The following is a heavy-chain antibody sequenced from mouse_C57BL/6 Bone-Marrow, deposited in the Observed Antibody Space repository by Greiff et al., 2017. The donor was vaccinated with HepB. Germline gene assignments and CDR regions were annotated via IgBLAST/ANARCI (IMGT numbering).Heavy chain of an antibody. V-gene: IGHV14-3*01. Sequence: VQLQQSVAELVRPGASVKLSCTASGFNIKNTYMHWVKQRPEQGLEWIGRIDPANGNTKYAPKFQGKATITADTSSNTAYLQLSSLTSEDTAIYYCARYPSITTVVATDYYAMDYWGQGTSVTVSS. CDR3: ARYPSITTVVATDYYAMDY. D-gene: IGHD1-1*01. CDR2: IDPANGNT. CDR1: GFNIKNTY. J-gene: IGHJ4*01.